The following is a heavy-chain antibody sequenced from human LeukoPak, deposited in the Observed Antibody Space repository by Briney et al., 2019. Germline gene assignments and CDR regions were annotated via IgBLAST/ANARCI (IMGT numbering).Heavy chain of an antibody. CDR1: GGSISSGGYS. Sequence: SETLSLTCAVSGGSISSGGYSWSWIRQPPGKGLEWIGYIYHSGSTYYNPSLKSRVTISVDRSKNQFSLKLSSVTAADTAVYYCASRADDFWSGEAWFDPWGQGTLVTVSS. J-gene: IGHJ5*02. D-gene: IGHD3-3*01. CDR2: IYHSGST. V-gene: IGHV4-30-2*01. CDR3: ASRADDFWSGEAWFDP.